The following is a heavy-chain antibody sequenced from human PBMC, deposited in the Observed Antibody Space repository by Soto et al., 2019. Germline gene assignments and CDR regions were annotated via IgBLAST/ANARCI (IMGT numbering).Heavy chain of an antibody. J-gene: IGHJ6*03. D-gene: IGHD5-12*01. CDR1: GGSISSYY. CDR2: IYYSGST. CDR3: ARVTHLRFGPGLDLLGDYYMDV. V-gene: IGHV4-59*01. Sequence: QVQLQESGPGLVKPSETLSLTCTVSGGSISSYYWSWIRQPPGKGLEWIGYIYYSGSTNYNPSLKSRGTIPVDTSKNQFSLKLSSVTAADTAVYYCARVTHLRFGPGLDLLGDYYMDVWGKGTTVTVSS.